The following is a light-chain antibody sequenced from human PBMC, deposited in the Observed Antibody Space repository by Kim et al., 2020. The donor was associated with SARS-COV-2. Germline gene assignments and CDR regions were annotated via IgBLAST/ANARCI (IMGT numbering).Light chain of an antibody. V-gene: IGKV3-20*01. CDR2: GAS. CDR1: QSLSSSY. CDR3: QQYGSSPLT. Sequence: EIVLTQSPGTLSLSPGERATLSCRASQSLSSSYLAWYQQKPGQAPRLLIHGASSRATGIPDRFSGSGSGTDFTLTISRLEPEDFAVYYCQQYGSSPLTFGGGTKVDIK. J-gene: IGKJ4*01.